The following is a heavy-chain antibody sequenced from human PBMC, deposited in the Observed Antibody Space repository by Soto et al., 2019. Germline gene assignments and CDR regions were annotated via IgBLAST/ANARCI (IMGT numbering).Heavy chain of an antibody. CDR2: IYYSGST. V-gene: IGHV4-39*01. CDR3: ARRRVITFDY. J-gene: IGHJ4*02. D-gene: IGHD4-4*01. Sequence: SETLSLTCAVYGASLSGSYYWGWIRQPPGKGLEWIGNIYYSGSTYYNPSLKSRVIISVDTSDNQFSLKLSSVTAADTAVYYCARRRVITFDYWGQGTLVTVSS. CDR1: GASLSGSYY.